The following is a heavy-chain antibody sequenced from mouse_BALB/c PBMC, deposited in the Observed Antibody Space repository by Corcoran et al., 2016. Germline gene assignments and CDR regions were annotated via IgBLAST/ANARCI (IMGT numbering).Heavy chain of an antibody. J-gene: IGHJ2*01. D-gene: IGHD1-1*01. CDR3: ARWGITTLDY. CDR1: GCTFTDYN. V-gene: IGHV1-18*01. Sequence: EVLLQQSGPELVKPAASVTITCEASGCTFTDYNMGWVKQSHGKSLEWIGDINPRSRGTIYNQTFEGRATLTVDKASSTSYMELRSLTSEDTAVDYCARWGITTLDYWGQGTTVTVSS. CDR2: INPRSRGT.